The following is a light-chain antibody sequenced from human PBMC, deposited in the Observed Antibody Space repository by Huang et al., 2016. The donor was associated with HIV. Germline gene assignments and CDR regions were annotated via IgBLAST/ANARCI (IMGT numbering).Light chain of an antibody. CDR3: QQYDSYPMT. Sequence: DIQMTQSPSSLSASVGDSVTITCRASQGISHYLAWFQQKPGKAPKPLIYGASSLHSGVPSKFSGSGSGTDFTLIISSLQPEDCATYYCQQYDSYPMTFGQGTRLDIK. CDR1: QGISHY. J-gene: IGKJ5*01. V-gene: IGKV1-16*02. CDR2: GAS.